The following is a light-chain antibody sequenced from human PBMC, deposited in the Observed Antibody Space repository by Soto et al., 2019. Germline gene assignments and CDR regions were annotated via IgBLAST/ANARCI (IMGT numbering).Light chain of an antibody. V-gene: IGKV3-15*01. CDR2: FAS. J-gene: IGKJ4*01. Sequence: EIVMTQSPATLSVSPGERATLSCRASQSVSHNLAWYQQKPGQAPRLLIYFASTRATGIPARFSGSGSGTEFTLTISSLQSEDFAVYYCQHYNDWPLTFGGGTKVEIK. CDR1: QSVSHN. CDR3: QHYNDWPLT.